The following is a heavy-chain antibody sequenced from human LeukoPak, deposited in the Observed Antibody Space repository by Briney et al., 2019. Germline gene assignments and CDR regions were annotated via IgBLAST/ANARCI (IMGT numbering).Heavy chain of an antibody. D-gene: IGHD4-23*01. Sequence: GGSLRLSCVASGFTFSTYWMSWVRQAPGKGLEWVANLKQDGSVKHCVDSVKGRFTISRDNAKNSLYLQMTNLRAEDTAVYYCATSADSPGNSWGQGTLITVSS. J-gene: IGHJ4*02. CDR1: GFTFSTYW. V-gene: IGHV3-7*01. CDR3: ATSADSPGNS. CDR2: LKQDGSVK.